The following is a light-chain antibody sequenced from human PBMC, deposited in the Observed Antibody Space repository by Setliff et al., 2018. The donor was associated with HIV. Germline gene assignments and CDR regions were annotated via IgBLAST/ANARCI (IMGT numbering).Light chain of an antibody. Sequence: QSVLTQPPSASGTPGQRVTISCSGSSSNVGSNYVYWYQQLPGTAPKLLIYRNNQRPSGVPARFSGSRSGTSVSLAITGLQAEDEADYYCQSYDSSLSAYVFGTGTKV. CDR3: QSYDSSLSAYV. V-gene: IGLV1-47*01. J-gene: IGLJ1*01. CDR1: SSNVGSNY. CDR2: RNN.